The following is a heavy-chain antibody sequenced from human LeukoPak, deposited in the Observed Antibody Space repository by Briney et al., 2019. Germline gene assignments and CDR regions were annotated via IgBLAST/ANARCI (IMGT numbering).Heavy chain of an antibody. CDR2: IYTSGST. D-gene: IGHD5-24*01. CDR1: GGSISSYY. CDR3: ARGADGYGASDFDY. V-gene: IGHV4-4*07. J-gene: IGHJ4*02. Sequence: SETLSLTCTVSGGSISSYYWSWIRQPAGKGLEWIGRIYTSGSTNYNPSLKSRVTMSVDTSKNQFSLKLSSVTAADTAVYYCARGADGYGASDFDYWGQGTLVTVSS.